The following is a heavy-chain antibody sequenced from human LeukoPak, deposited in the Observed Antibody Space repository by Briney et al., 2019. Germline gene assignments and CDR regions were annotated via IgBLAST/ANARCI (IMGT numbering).Heavy chain of an antibody. CDR3: ARWSSYFWSGYSPNNWFDP. CDR2: MNPNSGNT. Sequence: ASVKVSCKASGYTFTRYDINWVRQATGQGLEWMGWMNPNSGNTGYAQKFQGRGSMTRNTSISTAYMELSRLRSEDTAVYYCARWSSYFWSGYSPNNWFDPGGQGTLVTVSA. J-gene: IGHJ5*02. CDR1: GYTFTRYD. V-gene: IGHV1-8*01. D-gene: IGHD3-3*01.